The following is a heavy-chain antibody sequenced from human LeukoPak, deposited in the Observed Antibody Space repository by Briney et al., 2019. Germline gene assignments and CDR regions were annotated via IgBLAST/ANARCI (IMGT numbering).Heavy chain of an antibody. V-gene: IGHV3-9*01. CDR1: GFTFDDYA. D-gene: IGHD4-17*01. CDR2: ISWNSGSI. CDR3: AKASSASYGDYRFDY. J-gene: IGHJ4*02. Sequence: GRSLRLSCAASGFTFDDYAMHWVRQAPGKGLEWVSGISWNSGSIGYADSVKGRFTISRDNAKNSLYLQMNSLRTEDTALYYCAKASSASYGDYRFDYWGQGTLVTVSS.